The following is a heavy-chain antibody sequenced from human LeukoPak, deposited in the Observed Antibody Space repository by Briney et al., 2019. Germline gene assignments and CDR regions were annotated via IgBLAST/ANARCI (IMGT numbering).Heavy chain of an antibody. Sequence: SETLSLTCAVYSGSFSGYYWSWIRQPPGKGLEWIGEINHSGSTNYNPSLKSRVTISVDTSKNQFSLKLSSVTAADTAVYYCARVPRNCTNGVCCTRANWFDPWGQGTLVTVSS. CDR2: INHSGST. J-gene: IGHJ5*02. CDR3: ARVPRNCTNGVCCTRANWFDP. D-gene: IGHD2-8*01. V-gene: IGHV4-34*01. CDR1: SGSFSGYY.